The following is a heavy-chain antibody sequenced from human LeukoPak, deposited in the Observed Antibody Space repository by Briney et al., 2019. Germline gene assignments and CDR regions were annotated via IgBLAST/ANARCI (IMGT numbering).Heavy chain of an antibody. CDR1: GYTFTGYY. Sequence: ASVKVSCKASGYTFTGYYIHWVRQAPGQGLEWMGWLNHKSGGTNYAQNFQGRVTMTRDTIINTAYMELSRLRSDDTAVYYCARNDWNDPWFDPWGQGTLVTVSS. J-gene: IGHJ5*02. CDR3: ARNDWNDPWFDP. CDR2: LNHKSGGT. D-gene: IGHD1-1*01. V-gene: IGHV1-2*02.